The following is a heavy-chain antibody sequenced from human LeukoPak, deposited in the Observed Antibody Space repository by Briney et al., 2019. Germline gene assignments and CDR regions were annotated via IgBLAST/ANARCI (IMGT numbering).Heavy chain of an antibody. J-gene: IGHJ4*02. D-gene: IGHD1-26*01. CDR1: GGTFSSYA. CDR2: IIPIFGTA. Sequence: GASVKVSCKASGGTFSSYAISWVRQAPGQGLEWMGGIIPIFGTANYAQKFQGRVTITADESTSTAYMELSSLRSEDTAVYYCARIVGATNYFDYWGQGTLVTVSS. CDR3: ARIVGATNYFDY. V-gene: IGHV1-69*13.